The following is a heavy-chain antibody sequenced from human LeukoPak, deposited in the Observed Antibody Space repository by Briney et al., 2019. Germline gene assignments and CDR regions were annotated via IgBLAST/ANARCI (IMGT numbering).Heavy chain of an antibody. CDR2: ISGSGGST. V-gene: IGHV3-23*01. CDR1: GFTFGSYA. Sequence: GGSMRLSCAASGFTFGSYAMSWVRQAPGKGLEWVSAISGSGGSTYYADSVKGRFTISRDNSKNTLYLQMNSLRAEDTAVYYCAKDPSGGMIVVVITAFDIWGQGTMVTVSS. D-gene: IGHD3-22*01. CDR3: AKDPSGGMIVVVITAFDI. J-gene: IGHJ3*02.